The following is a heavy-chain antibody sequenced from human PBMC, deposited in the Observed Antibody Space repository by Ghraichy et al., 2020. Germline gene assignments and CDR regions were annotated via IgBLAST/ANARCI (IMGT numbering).Heavy chain of an antibody. V-gene: IGHV4-59*01. CDR3: ARVRRCSSTSCSNWFDP. J-gene: IGHJ5*02. D-gene: IGHD2-2*01. CDR2: IYYSGST. CDR1: GGSISSYY. Sequence: SETLSLTCTVSGGSISSYYWSWIRQPPGKGLEWIGYIYYSGSTNYNPSLKSRVTISVDTSKNQFSLKLSSVTAADTAVYYCARVRRCSSTSCSNWFDPWGQGTLVTVSS.